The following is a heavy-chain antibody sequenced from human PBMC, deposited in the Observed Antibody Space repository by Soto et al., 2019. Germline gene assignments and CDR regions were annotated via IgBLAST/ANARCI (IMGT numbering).Heavy chain of an antibody. V-gene: IGHV4-30-2*01. J-gene: IGHJ4*02. D-gene: IGHD3-16*01. Sequence: SETLSLTCAVSGGSISSGGYSWSWIRQPPGKGLEWIGYIYHSGSTYYNPSLKSRVTISVDRSKNQFSLKLSSVTAADTAVYYCARVRIADYDYVWGSKYYFDYWGQGTLVTVSS. CDR3: ARVRIADYDYVWGSKYYFDY. CDR2: IYHSGST. CDR1: GGSISSGGYS.